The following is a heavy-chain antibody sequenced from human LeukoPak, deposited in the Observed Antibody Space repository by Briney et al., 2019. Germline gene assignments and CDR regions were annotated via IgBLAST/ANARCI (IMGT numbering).Heavy chain of an antibody. J-gene: IGHJ6*03. V-gene: IGHV4-34*01. CDR1: GGSFYGYY. CDR3: ARSPRYCTGGVCYYYYYMDV. D-gene: IGHD2-8*02. Sequence: SVTLSLTCAVYGGSFYGYYWSWLRQPPGKGLEWIMEINHSGSTNYNPSLKSRVTISVYTSKNQLPLKLSSVNAADTAVYYCARSPRYCTGGVCYYYYYMDVWGKGTSVTVYS. CDR2: INHSGST.